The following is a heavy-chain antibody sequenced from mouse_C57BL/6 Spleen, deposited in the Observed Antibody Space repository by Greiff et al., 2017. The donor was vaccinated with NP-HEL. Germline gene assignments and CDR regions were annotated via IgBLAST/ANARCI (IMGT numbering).Heavy chain of an antibody. J-gene: IGHJ1*03. CDR3: ARRDTTVVDPYWYFDV. CDR2: IHPNSGST. CDR1: GYTFTSYW. Sequence: QVQLQQPGAELVKPGASVKLSCKASGYTFTSYWMHWVKQRPGQGLEWIGMIHPNSGSTNYNEKFKSKATLTVDKSSSTAYMQLSSLTSEDSAVYYCARRDTTVVDPYWYFDVWGTGTTVTVSS. V-gene: IGHV1-64*01. D-gene: IGHD1-1*01.